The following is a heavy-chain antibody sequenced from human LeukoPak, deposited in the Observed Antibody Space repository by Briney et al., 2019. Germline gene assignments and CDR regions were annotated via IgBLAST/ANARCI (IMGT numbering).Heavy chain of an antibody. J-gene: IGHJ5*02. D-gene: IGHD3-16*01. CDR1: GGSFSDYS. V-gene: IGHV4-34*01. Sequence: SETLSLTRAVYGGSFSDYSWSWLRQTPEKGLEWIGEINHSGSTNYNPSLKSRVIMSVDTSKNQFSVKLGSVTAADTAVYYCARHGVVTWFDPWGQGTLVTVSS. CDR2: INHSGST. CDR3: ARHGVVTWFDP.